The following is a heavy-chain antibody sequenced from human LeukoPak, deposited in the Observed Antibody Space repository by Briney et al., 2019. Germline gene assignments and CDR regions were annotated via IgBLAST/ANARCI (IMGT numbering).Heavy chain of an antibody. D-gene: IGHD2-15*01. CDR2: ISDSGGST. CDR3: VRGYSFGPYGMDV. J-gene: IGHJ6*02. CDR1: GFTFSSYW. V-gene: IGHV3-64D*09. Sequence: GGSLRLSCAASGFTFSSYWMHWVRQVPGKGLEYVSAISDSGGSTYYADSVKGRFTISRDNSKNTLYLQMGSLRAEDTAVYFCVRGYSFGPYGMDVWGQGTTVTVSS.